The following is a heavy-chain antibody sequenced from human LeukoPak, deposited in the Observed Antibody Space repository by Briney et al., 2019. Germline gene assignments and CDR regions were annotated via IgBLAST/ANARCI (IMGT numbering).Heavy chain of an antibody. CDR1: GDTFSIYA. D-gene: IGHD6-19*01. Sequence: SVKVSFTGSGDTFSIYAISWVRQGPGEGGERMGGIIHIFGIPNYAQKFHGRVTITADKSTSTAYMELSNLRSEDTAVYYCARTIAVAGYNWFDPWGQGTLLTVSS. CDR2: IIHIFGIP. J-gene: IGHJ5*02. CDR3: ARTIAVAGYNWFDP. V-gene: IGHV1-69*17.